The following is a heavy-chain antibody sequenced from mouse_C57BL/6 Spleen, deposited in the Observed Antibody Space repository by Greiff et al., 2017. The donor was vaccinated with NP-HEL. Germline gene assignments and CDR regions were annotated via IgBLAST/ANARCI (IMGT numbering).Heavy chain of an antibody. CDR3: ARDYDYDDWYFDV. D-gene: IGHD2-4*01. CDR1: GFTFSDYG. CDR2: ISSGSSTI. V-gene: IGHV5-17*01. Sequence: DVKLVESGGGLVKPGGSLKLSCAASGFTFSDYGMHWVRQAPEKGLEWVAYISSGSSTIYYADTVKGRFTISRDNAKNTLFLQMTSLRSEDTAMYYCARDYDYDDWYFDVWGTGTTVTVSS. J-gene: IGHJ1*03.